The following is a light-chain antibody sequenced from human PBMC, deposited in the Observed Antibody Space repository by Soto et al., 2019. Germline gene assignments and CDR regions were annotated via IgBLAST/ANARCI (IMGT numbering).Light chain of an antibody. CDR1: QSVRTY. Sequence: EIVLTQSPVTLSLSPGERATLSCRASQSVRTYLAWYQVKPGQAPRLLIYAASTRATGIPDRFWGGGSGTDFTLNISSLEPEDFAVYYCQQRSNWPLTFGGGTKVEIK. CDR3: QQRSNWPLT. V-gene: IGKV3-11*01. CDR2: AAS. J-gene: IGKJ4*01.